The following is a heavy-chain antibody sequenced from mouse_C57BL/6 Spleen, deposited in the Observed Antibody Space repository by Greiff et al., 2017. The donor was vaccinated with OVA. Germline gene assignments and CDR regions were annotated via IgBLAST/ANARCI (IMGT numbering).Heavy chain of an antibody. J-gene: IGHJ4*01. Sequence: VKLQESGPELVKPGASVKISCKASGYAFSSSWMNWVKQRPGKGLEWIGRIYPGDGDTNYNGKFKGKATLTADKSSSTAYMQLSSLTSEDSAVYFCARGGPPAMDYWGQGTSVTVSS. CDR3: ARGGPPAMDY. V-gene: IGHV1-82*01. CDR2: IYPGDGDT. CDR1: GYAFSSSW.